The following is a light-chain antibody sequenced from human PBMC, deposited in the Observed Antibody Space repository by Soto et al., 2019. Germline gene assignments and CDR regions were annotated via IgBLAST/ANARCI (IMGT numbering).Light chain of an antibody. CDR3: QQYGGSPLT. J-gene: IGKJ4*01. CDR2: GAS. CDR1: QSFSSTS. V-gene: IGKV3-20*01. Sequence: EMVLTQSPGTLSLSPGERATLSCRASQSFSSTSLAWYQQKPGQAPRLLNYGASSRATGIPDRFTGRGSGPDFTLTISSLEPEDFAVYYCQQYGGSPLTFGGGTKVEIK.